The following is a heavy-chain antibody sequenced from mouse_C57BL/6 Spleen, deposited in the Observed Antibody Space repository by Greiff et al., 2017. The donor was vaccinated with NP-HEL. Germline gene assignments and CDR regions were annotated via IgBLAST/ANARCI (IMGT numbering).Heavy chain of an antibody. Sequence: QVQLQQPGTELVKPGASVKLSCKASGYTFTSYWMHWVKQRPGQGLEWIGNINPSNGGTNYNEKFKSKATLTVDKSSSTAYMQLSSLTSEDSAVYDCARWDSYYVWFAYGGKGTLVTVSA. CDR2: INPSNGGT. V-gene: IGHV1-53*01. J-gene: IGHJ3*01. CDR1: GYTFTSYW. D-gene: IGHD2-10*01. CDR3: ARWDSYYVWFAY.